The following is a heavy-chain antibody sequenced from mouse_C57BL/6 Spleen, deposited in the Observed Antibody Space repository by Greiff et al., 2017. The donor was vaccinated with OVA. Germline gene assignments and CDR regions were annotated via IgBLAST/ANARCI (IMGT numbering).Heavy chain of an antibody. Sequence: EVQVVESGGDLVKPGGSLKLSCAASGFTFSSYGMSWVRQTPDKRLEWVATISSGGSYTYYPDSVKGRCTISRDNAKNTLYLQMSSLKAEDTAMYYCARQTGTYAMDYWGQGTSVTGSS. CDR1: GFTFSSYG. CDR2: ISSGGSYT. J-gene: IGHJ4*01. D-gene: IGHD4-1*01. V-gene: IGHV5-6*01. CDR3: ARQTGTYAMDY.